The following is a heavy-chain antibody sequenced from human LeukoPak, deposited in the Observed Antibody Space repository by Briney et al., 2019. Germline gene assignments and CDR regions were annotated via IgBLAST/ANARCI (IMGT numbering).Heavy chain of an antibody. Sequence: GGSLRLSCAASGFTFDDYAMHWVRQAPGKGLEWVSGISWNSGSIGYADSVKGRFTISRDNAKNSLYLQMNSLRAEDTAVYYCAASPYYYYYMDVWGKGTTVTISS. V-gene: IGHV3-9*01. J-gene: IGHJ6*03. CDR3: AASPYYYYYMDV. CDR1: GFTFDDYA. CDR2: ISWNSGSI.